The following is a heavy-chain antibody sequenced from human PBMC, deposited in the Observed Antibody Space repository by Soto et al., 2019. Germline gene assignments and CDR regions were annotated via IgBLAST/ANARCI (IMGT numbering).Heavy chain of an antibody. J-gene: IGHJ6*02. Sequence: GGSLRLSCAASGFTFSSYAMSWVRQAPGKGLEWVSAISGSGGSTYYADSVKGRFTISRDNSKNTLYLQMNSLRAEDTAVYYCAKDRGVAVAGLYYYYYGMDVWGQGTTVTVYS. D-gene: IGHD6-19*01. CDR2: ISGSGGST. V-gene: IGHV3-23*01. CDR3: AKDRGVAVAGLYYYYYGMDV. CDR1: GFTFSSYA.